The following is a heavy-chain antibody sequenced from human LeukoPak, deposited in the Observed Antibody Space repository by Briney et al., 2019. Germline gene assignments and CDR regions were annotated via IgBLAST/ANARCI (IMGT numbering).Heavy chain of an antibody. V-gene: IGHV3-11*01. CDR1: GFTFSDYY. J-gene: IGHJ6*02. CDR3: ASAPRTTGTPNYYYGMDV. D-gene: IGHD1-1*01. CDR2: ISSSGSTI. Sequence: GGSLRLSCAASGFTFSDYYMSWIRQAPGKGLEWVSYISSSGSTIYYADSVKGRFTISRDNAKNSLYLQMNSLRAEDTAVYYCASAPRTTGTPNYYYGMDVWGQGTTVTVSS.